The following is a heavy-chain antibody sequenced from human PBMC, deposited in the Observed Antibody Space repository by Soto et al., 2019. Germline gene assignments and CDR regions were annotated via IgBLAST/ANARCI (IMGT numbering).Heavy chain of an antibody. J-gene: IGHJ3*02. Sequence: VKVANKASGATFISYAIIWVRQTAGQGLEWMGGIIPIFGTANYAQKFQGRVTITADESTSTAYMELSSLRSEDTAVYYCARDLGIYHILNGRPIDAFDIWGQGTMVPVSS. CDR2: IIPIFGTA. CDR1: GATFISYA. D-gene: IGHD3-9*01. V-gene: IGHV1-69*01. CDR3: ARDLGIYHILNGRPIDAFDI.